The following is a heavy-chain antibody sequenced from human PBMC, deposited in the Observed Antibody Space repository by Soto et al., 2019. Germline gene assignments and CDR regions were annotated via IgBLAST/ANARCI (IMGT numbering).Heavy chain of an antibody. J-gene: IGHJ5*02. CDR2: IFYSGST. Sequence: SETLSLTCTVSGGSISNYYWSWIRQPPGRGLEWIGHIFYSGSTNYNPALKSRATISVDKSKNQFSLKLSSVTAADTAVYYCARDAQSWFDPWGQGILVTVSS. V-gene: IGHV4-59*12. CDR1: GGSISNYY. CDR3: ARDAQSWFDP.